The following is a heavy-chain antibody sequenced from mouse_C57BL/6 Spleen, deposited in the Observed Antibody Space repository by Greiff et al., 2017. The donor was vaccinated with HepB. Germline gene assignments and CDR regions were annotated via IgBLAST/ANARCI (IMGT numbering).Heavy chain of an antibody. V-gene: IGHV5-17*01. D-gene: IGHD1-1*01. Sequence: EVQLVESGGGLVKPGGSLKLSCAASGFTFSDYGMHWVRQAPEKGLEWVAYISSGSSTIYYADTVMGRFTISRDNAKNTLILQMTSLRSEDTAMYYCERSGITTVVATNYAMDYWGQGTSVTVSS. CDR1: GFTFSDYG. J-gene: IGHJ4*01. CDR3: ERSGITTVVATNYAMDY. CDR2: ISSGSSTI.